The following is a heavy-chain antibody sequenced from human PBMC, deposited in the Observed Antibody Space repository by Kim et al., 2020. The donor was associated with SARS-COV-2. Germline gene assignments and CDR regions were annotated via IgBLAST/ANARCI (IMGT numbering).Heavy chain of an antibody. CDR2: IWFDGSNK. V-gene: IGHV3-33*06. Sequence: GGSLRLSCTTSGFSFNSYGMHWVRQAPGKGLEWVAVIWFDGSNKYYADSVKGRFTISRDNSKNTLYLQMNSLRAEDTAVYYCAKDLTEVADYFGLGIGDSWGQGTLVTVSS. CDR3: AKDLTEVADYFGLGIGDS. J-gene: IGHJ4*02. CDR1: GFSFNSYG. D-gene: IGHD3-10*01.